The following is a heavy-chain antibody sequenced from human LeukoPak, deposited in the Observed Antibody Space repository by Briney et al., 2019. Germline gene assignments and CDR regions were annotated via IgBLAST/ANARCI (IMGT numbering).Heavy chain of an antibody. V-gene: IGHV3-30*18. CDR2: ISYDGSNK. CDR1: GFTFSSYG. CDR3: AKDGDGAFDY. J-gene: IGHJ4*02. D-gene: IGHD5-24*01. Sequence: GGSLSLSCAASGFTFSSYGMHWVRQATGKGLEWVAVISYDGSNKYYADSVKGRFTISRDNSKNTLYLQMNSLRAEDTAVYYCAKDGDGAFDYWGQGTLVTVSS.